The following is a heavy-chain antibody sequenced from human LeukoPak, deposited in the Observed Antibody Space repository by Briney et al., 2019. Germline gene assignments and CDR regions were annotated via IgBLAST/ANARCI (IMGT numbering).Heavy chain of an antibody. V-gene: IGHV1-8*01. Sequence: VSVKVSCKAFGYTFTSYDINWVRQATGQGLEWMGWMNPNSGNTGYAQKFQGRVTMTRNTSISTAYMELSSLRSEDTAVYYCAASNWDFYYYYYGMDVWGQGTTVTVSS. CDR1: GYTFTSYD. CDR2: MNPNSGNT. J-gene: IGHJ6*02. CDR3: AASNWDFYYYYYGMDV. D-gene: IGHD1-7*01.